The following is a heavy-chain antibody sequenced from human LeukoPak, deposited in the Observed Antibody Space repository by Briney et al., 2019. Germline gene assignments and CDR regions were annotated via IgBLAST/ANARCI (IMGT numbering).Heavy chain of an antibody. J-gene: IGHJ4*02. V-gene: IGHV3-23*01. CDR1: GFTFSSYA. CDR3: AKGRGFRVWDPWDN. CDR2: ITNSGENT. Sequence: GGSLRLSCAASGFTFSSYAMSWVRQAPGKGLEWVSGITNSGENTYYTDSVKGRFTISRDNSKNTLFLEMNSLRVEDTAVYYCAKGRGFRVWDPWDNWGQGTLITVSS. D-gene: IGHD3-16*01.